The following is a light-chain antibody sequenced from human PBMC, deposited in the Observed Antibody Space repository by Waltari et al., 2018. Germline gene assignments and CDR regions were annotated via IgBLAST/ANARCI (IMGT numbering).Light chain of an antibody. J-gene: IGKJ1*01. V-gene: IGKV3-20*01. Sequence: IVLTQSPGTLSLSPGERVTLSCRASHSINRALAWYQQKPGQAPRLLIYGASIRATGIPDRVSGSGSGTDFTLTISSLEPEDFAVYFCQHYVRLPATFGQGTKVEIK. CDR1: HSINRA. CDR2: GAS. CDR3: QHYVRLPAT.